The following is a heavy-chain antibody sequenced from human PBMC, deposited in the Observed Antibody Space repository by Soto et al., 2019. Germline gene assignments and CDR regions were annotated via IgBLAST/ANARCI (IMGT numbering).Heavy chain of an antibody. Sequence: QVQLQESGPRLVKPSETLSLTCTVSGGSIRSSSYYWVWIRQPPGKGLEWIGSVFYNGNTYYSPSRKSRITIAVDTSQNQFSLRLYSVTAADSALSHCARVPDWGGGTDWGQGIPVTVSS. D-gene: IGHD2-21*01. CDR1: GGSIRSSSYY. CDR2: VFYNGNT. CDR3: ARVPDWGGGTD. V-gene: IGHV4-39*01. J-gene: IGHJ4*02.